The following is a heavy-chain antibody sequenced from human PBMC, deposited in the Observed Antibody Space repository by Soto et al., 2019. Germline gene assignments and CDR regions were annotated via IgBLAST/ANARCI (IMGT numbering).Heavy chain of an antibody. J-gene: IGHJ4*02. V-gene: IGHV3-30-3*01. Sequence: GGSLRLSCAASGFSFSSYALHWVRQAPGKGLEWVAVISYDGSDEYYADSVKGRFSISRDKSKDTLSLQMDSLRAEDTAVYYCARGGLAAAGTRRYYFDYWGQGTLVTVSS. CDR2: ISYDGSDE. CDR1: GFSFSSYA. D-gene: IGHD6-13*01. CDR3: ARGGLAAAGTRRYYFDY.